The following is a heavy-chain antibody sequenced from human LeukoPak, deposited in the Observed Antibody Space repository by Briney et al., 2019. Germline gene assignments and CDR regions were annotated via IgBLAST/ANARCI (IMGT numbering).Heavy chain of an antibody. V-gene: IGHV3-74*01. J-gene: IGHJ4*02. CDR1: GFTFSSYS. CDR2: VNSDGSST. D-gene: IGHD5-12*01. CDR3: ARDLDSGYEQCDY. Sequence: GGSLRLSCAASGFTFSSYSMNWVRQAPGKGLVWVSRVNSDGSSTTYADSVKGRFTISRDNAKNTLYLQMNSLRAEDTAVYYCARDLDSGYEQCDYWGQGTLVTVSS.